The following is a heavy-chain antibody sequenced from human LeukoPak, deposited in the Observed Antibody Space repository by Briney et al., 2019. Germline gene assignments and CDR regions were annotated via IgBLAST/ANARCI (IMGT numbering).Heavy chain of an antibody. CDR3: ARDYYGSGSYYNDWFDP. V-gene: IGHV4-38-2*02. CDR2: IYHSGST. D-gene: IGHD3-10*01. J-gene: IGHJ5*02. CDR1: GYSISSGYY. Sequence: PSETLSLTCTVSGYSISSGYYWGWIRQPPGKGLEWIGSIYHSGSTYYNPSLKSRVTISVGTSKNQFSLKLSSVTAADTAVYYCARDYYGSGSYYNDWFDPWGQGTLVTVSS.